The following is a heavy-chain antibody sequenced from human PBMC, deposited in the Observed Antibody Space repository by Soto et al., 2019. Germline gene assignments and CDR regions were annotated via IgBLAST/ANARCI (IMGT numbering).Heavy chain of an antibody. CDR3: ASEVTGEAFDI. V-gene: IGHV3-21*01. J-gene: IGHJ3*02. D-gene: IGHD5-18*01. Sequence: EVQLVESGGGLVKPGGSLRLSCAASGFTFSSYSMNWVRQAPGKGLEWVSSISSSSSYIYYADSVKGRVTTSRDNAKNSLYLQMNRMRAEDTAVYYCASEVTGEAFDIWGKGTKFTVSS. CDR2: ISSSSSYI. CDR1: GFTFSSYS.